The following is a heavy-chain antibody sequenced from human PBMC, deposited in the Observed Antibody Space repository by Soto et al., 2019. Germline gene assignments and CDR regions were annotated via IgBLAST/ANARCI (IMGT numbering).Heavy chain of an antibody. V-gene: IGHV2-5*02. CDR2: IYWDDDK. CDR1: GFSLSTSGVG. J-gene: IGHJ4*02. Sequence: QITLKESGPTRVKPTQTLTLTCTSSGFSLSTSGVGVGWIRQPPGKALEHLALIYWDDDKRYSPSLKSRLTITKDTSKNQVVLTMTNVDPVDTATYYCAHRAGLQGNWDGGYFDYWGQGALVTVSS. CDR3: AHRAGLQGNWDGGYFDY. D-gene: IGHD1-1*01.